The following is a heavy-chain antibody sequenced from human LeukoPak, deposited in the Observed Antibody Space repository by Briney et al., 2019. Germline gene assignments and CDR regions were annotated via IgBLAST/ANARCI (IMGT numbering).Heavy chain of an antibody. D-gene: IGHD5-18*01. V-gene: IGHV1-69*04. J-gene: IGHJ6*02. CDR1: GGTFSSSA. CDR3: ARDQGLTAPPPYGLDV. CDR2: IIPVLNIT. Sequence: GASVKVSCKTSGGTFSSSAITWVRQAPGQRLEWMGRIIPVLNITSYAQKFQGRVTITADTSTSTVYMELSSLRSEETAVYYCARDQGLTAPPPYGLDVLGQGTTVIVSS.